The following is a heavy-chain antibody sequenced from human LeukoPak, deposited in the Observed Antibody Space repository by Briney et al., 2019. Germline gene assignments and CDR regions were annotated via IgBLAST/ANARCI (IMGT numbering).Heavy chain of an antibody. J-gene: IGHJ2*01. V-gene: IGHV1-46*01. D-gene: IGHD5-24*01. Sequence: GASVKVSCKASGYTFICHNMHWVRQAPRHGLEWMGMINPSGGSTTYAQKFQGRVTMTRDTSTSTVYMELSSLRSEDTAVYFCARDLRRHVYNRDWYFDLWGRSTLVTVFS. CDR3: ARDLRRHVYNRDWYFDL. CDR2: INPSGGST. CDR1: GYTFICHN.